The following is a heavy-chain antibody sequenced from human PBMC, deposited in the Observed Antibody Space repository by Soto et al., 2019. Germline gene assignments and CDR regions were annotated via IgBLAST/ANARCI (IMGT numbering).Heavy chain of an antibody. CDR3: ARDYDSSGDY. Sequence: QLQLQGSGPGLVKPSETLSLTCTVSGDSISSSSYYWGWIRQPPGKGLEWIGSIYYSASTYYNPSLKNRVTISVDTSKNQFSLKLSSVTAADTAVYYCARDYDSSGDYWGQGTLVTVSS. J-gene: IGHJ4*02. CDR2: IYYSAST. D-gene: IGHD3-22*01. CDR1: GDSISSSSYY. V-gene: IGHV4-39*01.